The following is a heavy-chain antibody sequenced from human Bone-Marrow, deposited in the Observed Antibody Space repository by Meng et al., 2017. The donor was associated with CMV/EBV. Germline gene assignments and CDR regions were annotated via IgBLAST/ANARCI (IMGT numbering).Heavy chain of an antibody. J-gene: IGHJ4*02. CDR2: IYHSGNS. CDR3: ARAEYFYDSSGLGRDPTYFDY. V-gene: IGHV4-38-2*01. CDR1: GFTFSDYY. Sequence: GSLRLSCAASGFTFSDYYMSWIRQAPGKGLEWIGSIYHSGNSYYNPSLKSRVTISVDTSKNQFSLKLRSVTAADTAVYYCARAEYFYDSSGLGRDPTYFDYWGRGTLVTVSS. D-gene: IGHD3-22*01.